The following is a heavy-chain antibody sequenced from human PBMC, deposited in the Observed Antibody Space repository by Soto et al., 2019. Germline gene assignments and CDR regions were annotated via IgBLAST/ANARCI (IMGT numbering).Heavy chain of an antibody. CDR2: TSYGGSIN. CDR1: GFSFGSYE. Sequence: QEQLVESGGGVVQPGRSLTLSCAGSGFSFGSYEMHWVRQAPGKGLEWVTFTSYGGSINYYADSVKGRFTMSRDNSKNVLYLQMNSLRTEDTAVYYCVGGSTVSYYAVDVWGQGTTVTVSS. CDR3: VGGSTVSYYAVDV. J-gene: IGHJ6*02. V-gene: IGHV3-30*04. D-gene: IGHD4-17*01.